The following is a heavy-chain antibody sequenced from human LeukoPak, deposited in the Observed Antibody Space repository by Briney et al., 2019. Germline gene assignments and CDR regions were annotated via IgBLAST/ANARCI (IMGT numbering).Heavy chain of an antibody. V-gene: IGHV3-11*01. J-gene: IGHJ4*02. CDR2: ISNGGTGNSI. Sequence: PGGTLRLSCAASGVTFTFNDYYMSWIRQPPGKGLEWISYISNGGTGNSIYYGDSVKCRFTISRDNAKNSVFLQMNNLRAEDTAVYYCAMRIGFDHWGQGTLVTVSS. CDR1: GVTFTFNDYY. CDR3: AMRIGFDH.